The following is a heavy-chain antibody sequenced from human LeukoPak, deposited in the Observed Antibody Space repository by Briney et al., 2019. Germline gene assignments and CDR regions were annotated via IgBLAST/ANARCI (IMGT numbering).Heavy chain of an antibody. CDR2: ISYDGSNK. CDR3: AKDQDQEAFDI. CDR1: GFTFSSYG. J-gene: IGHJ3*02. V-gene: IGHV3-30*18. Sequence: PGGSLRLSCAASGFTFSSYGMHWVRQAPGKGLEWVAVISYDGSNKYYADSVKGRFTISRDNSKNTLYLQMNSLRAEDTAVYYCAKDQDQEAFDIWGQGTMVTVSS.